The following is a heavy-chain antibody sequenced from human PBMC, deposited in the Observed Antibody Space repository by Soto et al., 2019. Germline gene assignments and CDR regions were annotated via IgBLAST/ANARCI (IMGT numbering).Heavy chain of an antibody. D-gene: IGHD1-26*01. V-gene: IGHV3-23*01. CDR3: AKAISGYYFYYMDV. CDR1: GFTFSSYA. Sequence: GGSLRLSCAASGFTFSSYAMSWVRQAPGRGLEWVSALSVSGGSTYYADSVKGRFTISRDNFKNTLYLQMNSLRAEDTAVYYCAKAISGYYFYYMDVWGKGTTVTVSS. CDR2: LSVSGGST. J-gene: IGHJ6*03.